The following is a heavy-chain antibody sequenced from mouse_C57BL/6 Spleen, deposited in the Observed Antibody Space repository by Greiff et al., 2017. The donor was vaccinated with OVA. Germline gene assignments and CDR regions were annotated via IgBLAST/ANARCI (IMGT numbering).Heavy chain of an antibody. D-gene: IGHD2-3*01. CDR3: VRHYDGYYGYFDV. CDR2: IRSKSNNYAT. J-gene: IGHJ1*03. V-gene: IGHV10-1*01. CDR1: GFSFNTYA. Sequence: EVMLVESGGGLVQPKGSLKLSCAASGFSFNTYAMNWVRQAPGKGLEWVARIRSKSNNYATYYADSVKDRFTISRDDSESMLYLQMNNLKTEVTAMYYCVRHYDGYYGYFDVWGTGTTVTVSS.